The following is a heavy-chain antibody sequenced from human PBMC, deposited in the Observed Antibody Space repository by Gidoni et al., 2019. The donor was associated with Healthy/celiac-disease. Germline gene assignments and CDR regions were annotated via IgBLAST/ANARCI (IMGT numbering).Heavy chain of an antibody. Sequence: QVQLQPWGAGLLKPSETLSLTCAVYGGSFSGYSWSWIRQPPGKGLEWIGEINHSGSTNYNPSLKSRVTISVDTSKNQFSLKLSSVTAADTAVYYCARGDFWSGSGPLGFDYWGQGTLVTVSS. CDR3: ARGDFWSGSGPLGFDY. V-gene: IGHV4-34*01. CDR2: INHSGST. CDR1: GGSFSGYS. J-gene: IGHJ4*02. D-gene: IGHD3-3*01.